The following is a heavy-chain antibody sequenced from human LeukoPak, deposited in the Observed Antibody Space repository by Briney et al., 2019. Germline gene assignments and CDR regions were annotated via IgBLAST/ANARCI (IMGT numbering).Heavy chain of an antibody. V-gene: IGHV1-46*01. D-gene: IGHD6-19*01. J-gene: IGHJ4*02. CDR2: INPSGGST. CDR3: ARDGGSGWYYYDY. CDR1: GYTFTNYY. Sequence: ASVKVSCKTFGYTFTNYYMHWVRQAPGQGLEWMGIINPSGGSTINAQKFQGRVTMTRDMSTSTVYMELSSLRSEDTAVYYCARDGGSGWYYYDYWGQGTPVTVSS.